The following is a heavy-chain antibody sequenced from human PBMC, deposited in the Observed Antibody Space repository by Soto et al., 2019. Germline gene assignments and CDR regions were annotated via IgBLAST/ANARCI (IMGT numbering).Heavy chain of an antibody. CDR1: GYRFIKYA. CDR3: VRVGNEYSNYGWFDP. Sequence: EASVKVSCKSSGYRFIKYAMHWVRQAPGQALEWMGWINGDNGRTKYSQKFQDRVTITRDTSTGTVYMEMTSLRFEDTAVYFCVRVGNEYSNYGWFDPWGQGTPVTVSS. D-gene: IGHD6-6*01. J-gene: IGHJ5*02. V-gene: IGHV1-3*01. CDR2: INGDNGRT.